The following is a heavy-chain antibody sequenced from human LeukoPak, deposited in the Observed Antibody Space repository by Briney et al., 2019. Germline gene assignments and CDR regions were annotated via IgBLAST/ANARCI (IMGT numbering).Heavy chain of an antibody. D-gene: IGHD6-6*01. CDR1: GFTFSGSA. Sequence: GGSLRLSCAASGFTFSGSAMHWVRQASGKGLEWVSVIYSDGTTYYANSVKGRFTISRDNSKNTLYLQMNSLGAEDTAVYYCVSSYSTSFPELDYWGQGTLVTVSS. CDR3: VSSYSTSFPELDY. J-gene: IGHJ4*02. CDR2: IYSDGTT. V-gene: IGHV3-66*01.